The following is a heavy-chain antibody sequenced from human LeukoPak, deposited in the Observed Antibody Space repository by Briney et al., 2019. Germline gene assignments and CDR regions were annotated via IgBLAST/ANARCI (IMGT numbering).Heavy chain of an antibody. CDR3: ATSNWLRDSNFDS. D-gene: IGHD4-11*01. J-gene: IGHJ4*02. CDR1: GGSISSYY. Sequence: PSETLSLTCTVSGGSISSYYWSWIRQPPGKGLEWIGCIYYSGYTNYKSSLKSRVTISVDTSKNQFSLKVTSVTAADTAVYYCATSNWLRDSNFDSWGQGTLVSVSS. V-gene: IGHV4-59*08. CDR2: IYYSGYT.